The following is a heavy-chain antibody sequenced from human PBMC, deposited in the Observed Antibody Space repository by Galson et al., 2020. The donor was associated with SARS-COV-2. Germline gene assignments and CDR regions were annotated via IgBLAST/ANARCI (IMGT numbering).Heavy chain of an antibody. Sequence: ETSETLSLTCTVSAGYISSGGYYWSWIRQHPGKGLEWIGYIYYSGRTYYNPSLKSPVTISVDTSKNQFSLKLSSVNAADTAVYYCARAPITKIVVVGAFDIWGQGTMVTVSS. CDR3: ARAPITKIVVVGAFDI. CDR2: IYYSGRT. J-gene: IGHJ3*02. CDR1: AGYISSGGYY. D-gene: IGHD3-22*01. V-gene: IGHV4-31*01.